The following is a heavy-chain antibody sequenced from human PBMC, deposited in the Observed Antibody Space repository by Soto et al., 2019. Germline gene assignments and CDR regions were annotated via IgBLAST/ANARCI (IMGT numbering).Heavy chain of an antibody. V-gene: IGHV4-59*08. Sequence: SETLSLTCTVSGGSISSYYWSWIRQPPGKGLEWIGYIYYSGSTNYNPSLKSRVTISVDTSKNQFSLKLSSVTAADTAVYYCARHIATRGYGMDVWGQGTTVTVSS. CDR3: ARHIATRGYGMDV. D-gene: IGHD3-10*01. CDR2: IYYSGST. J-gene: IGHJ6*02. CDR1: GGSISSYY.